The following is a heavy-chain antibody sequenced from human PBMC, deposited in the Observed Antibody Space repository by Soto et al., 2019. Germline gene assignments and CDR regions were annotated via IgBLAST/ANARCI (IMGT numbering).Heavy chain of an antibody. CDR1: GYTFTGYY. J-gene: IGHJ3*02. CDR3: ARDHYFDSIVGATLYDFDI. Sequence: QVQLVQSGAEVKKPGASVKVSCKASGYTFTGYYMHLVRQAPGQGPEWMGWINPNSGGTNNAQKMQGRVTLTRDTSISTAYMELSRLRSDDTAVYYCARDHYFDSIVGATLYDFDIWCQGTMVAVSS. CDR2: INPNSGGT. D-gene: IGHD1-26*01. V-gene: IGHV1-2*02.